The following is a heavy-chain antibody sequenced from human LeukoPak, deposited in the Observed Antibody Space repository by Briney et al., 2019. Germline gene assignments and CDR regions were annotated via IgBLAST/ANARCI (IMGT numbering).Heavy chain of an antibody. Sequence: GGSLRLSCAASGFTFSNYVMSWVRQAPGKGLEWVSAISGSGGSTYNADSVKGRFTISRDNSKNTLYLQMSSLRPEDTALYYCAKYGSGSYYTAFDYWGQGTLVTVSS. J-gene: IGHJ4*02. D-gene: IGHD3-10*01. CDR2: ISGSGGST. V-gene: IGHV3-23*01. CDR3: AKYGSGSYYTAFDY. CDR1: GFTFSNYV.